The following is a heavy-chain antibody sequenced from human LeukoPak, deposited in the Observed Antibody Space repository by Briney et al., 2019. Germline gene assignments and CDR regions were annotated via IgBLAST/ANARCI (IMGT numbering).Heavy chain of an antibody. D-gene: IGHD3-16*01. Sequence: SGPTLVNSTQTLTLTCTISGLSFSTSGVGVGWIRQPPGKALEWLALIYWDDDKRYSPSLKSRLTITKDTSKNQVVLTMTNMDPVDTATYYCAQSITFEGPGYWGQGTLVTVSS. J-gene: IGHJ4*02. CDR2: IYWDDDK. V-gene: IGHV2-5*02. CDR3: AQSITFEGPGY. CDR1: GLSFSTSGVG.